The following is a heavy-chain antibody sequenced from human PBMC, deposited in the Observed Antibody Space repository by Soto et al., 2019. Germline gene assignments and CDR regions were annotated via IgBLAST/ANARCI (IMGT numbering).Heavy chain of an antibody. D-gene: IGHD3-3*01. CDR3: TIVTIFGVVTDY. CDR1: GFTFSNAW. Sequence: GGSLRLSCAASGFTFSNAWMSWVRQAPGKGLEWVGRIKSKTDGGTTDYAAPVKGRFTISRDDSKNTLYLQMNSLKTEDTAVYYCTIVTIFGVVTDYWGQGTLVTVSS. V-gene: IGHV3-15*01. CDR2: IKSKTDGGTT. J-gene: IGHJ4*02.